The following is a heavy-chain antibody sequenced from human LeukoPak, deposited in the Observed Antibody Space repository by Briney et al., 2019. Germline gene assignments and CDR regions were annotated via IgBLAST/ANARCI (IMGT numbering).Heavy chain of an antibody. V-gene: IGHV3-30*18. J-gene: IGHJ4*02. CDR3: AKGLGYCSSISCSFYFDY. CDR2: ISYDGSNE. D-gene: IGHD2-2*01. Sequence: GRSLRLSCTASGFTFSNYGMHWARQAPGKGLEWVAVISYDGSNEYYVDSVKGRFTISRDNSKNTLYLQMNSLRAEDTAVYYCAKGLGYCSSISCSFYFDYWGQGTLVTVSS. CDR1: GFTFSNYG.